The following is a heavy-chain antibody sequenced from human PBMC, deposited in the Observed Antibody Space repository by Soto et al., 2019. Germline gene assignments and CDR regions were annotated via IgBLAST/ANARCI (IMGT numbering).Heavy chain of an antibody. Sequence: PGESLKISCKGSGYSFTSYWIGWVRQMPGKGLEWMGIIYPGDSDTRYSPSFQGQVTISTDKSISTAYLQWSSLKASDTAMYYCARMDAEWLRYLGYYYYYMDVWGKGTTVTVSS. CDR3: ARMDAEWLRYLGYYYYYMDV. CDR1: GYSFTSYW. V-gene: IGHV5-51*01. D-gene: IGHD5-12*01. J-gene: IGHJ6*03. CDR2: IYPGDSDT.